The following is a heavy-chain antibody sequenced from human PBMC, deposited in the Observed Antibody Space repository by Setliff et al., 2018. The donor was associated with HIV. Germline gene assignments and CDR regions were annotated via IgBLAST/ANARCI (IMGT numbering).Heavy chain of an antibody. Sequence: LRLSCAASGFTFSSYAMSWVRQAPGKGLEWVSAISGSGGSTYYADSVKGRFTMSRDNSKNTLYLQMNSLRAEDTAVYHCAKDVCSGAYCYAYYYYGMDVWGQGTMVTVSS. V-gene: IGHV3-23*01. J-gene: IGHJ6*02. CDR3: AKDVCSGAYCYAYYYYGMDV. CDR1: GFTFSSYA. CDR2: ISGSGGST. D-gene: IGHD2-15*01.